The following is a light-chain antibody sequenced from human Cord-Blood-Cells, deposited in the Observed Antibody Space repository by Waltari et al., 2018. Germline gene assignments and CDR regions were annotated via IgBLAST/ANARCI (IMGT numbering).Light chain of an antibody. Sequence: DIQMTQSPSTLCASVGDRVTITCRASQSISSWLAWYQQKPGKAPKLLIYDASSLESGVPSRFSGSVSGTEFTLTISSLQPDDFATYHCQQYNSYWTFGQGTKVEIK. V-gene: IGKV1-5*01. CDR2: DAS. CDR3: QQYNSYWT. J-gene: IGKJ1*01. CDR1: QSISSW.